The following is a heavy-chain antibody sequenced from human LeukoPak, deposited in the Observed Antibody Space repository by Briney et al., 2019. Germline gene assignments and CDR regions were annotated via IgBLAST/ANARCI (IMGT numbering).Heavy chain of an antibody. CDR2: ISSSGYTT. CDR3: AKAGLLHFDY. CDR1: GFTFSDYY. D-gene: IGHD1-26*01. Sequence: GGSLRLSCAASGFTFSDYYMGWIRQTPGEGLEWVSYISSSGYTTYHADSVKGRFTISRDNSKNTLYLQMNSLRAEDTAVYYCAKAGLLHFDYWGQGTLVTVSS. J-gene: IGHJ4*02. V-gene: IGHV3-11*01.